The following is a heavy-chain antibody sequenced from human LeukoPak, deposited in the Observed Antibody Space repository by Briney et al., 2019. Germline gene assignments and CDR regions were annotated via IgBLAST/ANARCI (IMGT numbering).Heavy chain of an antibody. V-gene: IGHV3-7*01. J-gene: IGHJ4*02. CDR2: MKPDGSKK. CDR1: GFSFNRFW. Sequence: GFALRLSCVASGFSFNRFWMSWVRQAPGWGLERAAIMKPDGSKKWYVVSVKCRFTISRDNANSSLYLQMNSLRAEDTAGYYGARPSREPQDWSQGTLVTVYS. CDR3: ARPSREPQD.